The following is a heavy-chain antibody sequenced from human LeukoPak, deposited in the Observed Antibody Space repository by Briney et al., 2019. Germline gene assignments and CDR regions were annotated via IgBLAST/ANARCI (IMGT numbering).Heavy chain of an antibody. D-gene: IGHD6-6*01. V-gene: IGHV3-48*03. Sequence: GGSLRLSCAASRFIFSSYEMNWVRQAPGKGLEWVSYISNSGTTIYYADSVKGRFTISRDNARNSLYLQMNSLRAEDTAIYYCARSEHSSSSFDYWGQGTLVTVSS. CDR2: ISNSGTTI. CDR3: ARSEHSSSSFDY. J-gene: IGHJ4*02. CDR1: RFIFSSYE.